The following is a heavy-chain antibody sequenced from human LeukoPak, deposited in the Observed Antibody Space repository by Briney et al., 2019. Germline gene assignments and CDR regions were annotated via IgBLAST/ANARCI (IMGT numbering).Heavy chain of an antibody. CDR2: IYYSGST. V-gene: IGHV4-28*01. CDR3: ARFGPSGSYYEHAFDI. D-gene: IGHD1-26*01. J-gene: IGHJ3*02. CDR1: GYSISSSNW. Sequence: SETLSLTCAVSGYSISSSNWWGWIRQPPGKGLEWIGYIYYSGSTYYNSSLKSRVTMSVDTSKNQFSLKLSSVTAVDTAVYYCARFGPSGSYYEHAFDIWGQGTMVTVSS.